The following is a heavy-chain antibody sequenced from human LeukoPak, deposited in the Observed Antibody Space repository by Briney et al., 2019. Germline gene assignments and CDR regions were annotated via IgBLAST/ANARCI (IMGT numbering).Heavy chain of an antibody. V-gene: IGHV4-39*01. J-gene: IGHJ4*02. CDR1: GDSISSSSYY. CDR3: ARHPSRAARVLDY. Sequence: PSETLSLTCTVSGDSISSSSYYWGWIRQPPGKALEWIASISYGGSTFYNPSLKSRVTISLITSNRQFSLKMSSVTAADTAVYYCARHPSRAARVLDYWGQGTLVTVSS. CDR2: ISYGGST. D-gene: IGHD6-6*01.